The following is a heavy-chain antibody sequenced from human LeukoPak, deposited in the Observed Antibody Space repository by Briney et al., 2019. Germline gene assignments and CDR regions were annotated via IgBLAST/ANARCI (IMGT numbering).Heavy chain of an antibody. CDR3: VRAVVGIDDY. Sequence: PGGSLRLSCTTSGVSFTDSAIHWVRQAPGKGLEWVGRIRSKTNTYATAYTQLLRGRFIISRDDPKTPAQRQMNSLKTEDTSVYYCVRAVVGIDDYWGQGTLVTVSS. J-gene: IGHJ4*02. V-gene: IGHV3-73*01. CDR2: IRSKTNTYAT. CDR1: GVSFTDSA. D-gene: IGHD6-13*01.